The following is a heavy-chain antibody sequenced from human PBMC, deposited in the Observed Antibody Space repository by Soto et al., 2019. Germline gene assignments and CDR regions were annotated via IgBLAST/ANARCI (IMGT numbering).Heavy chain of an antibody. CDR1: GYTFTTYG. CDR2: ISAYNGNT. V-gene: IGHV1-18*01. CDR3: ARDKGSKAWYYFFDF. Sequence: ASVKVSCKASGYTFTTYGIAWVRQAPGQGLEWLGWISAYNGNTNYAQKFQGRVTMTTETSTNTAYMEVRSLRSDDTAVYYCARDKGSKAWYYFFDFWGQGTLVTVYS. D-gene: IGHD1-26*01. J-gene: IGHJ4*02.